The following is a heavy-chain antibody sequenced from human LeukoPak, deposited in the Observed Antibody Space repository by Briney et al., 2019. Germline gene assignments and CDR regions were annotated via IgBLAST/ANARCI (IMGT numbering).Heavy chain of an antibody. J-gene: IGHJ4*02. CDR3: ARARRSIAAAGRLPFDY. CDR2: INYSGST. Sequence: SETQSLTCTVSGGSISSYYWSWIRQPPGKGLEWIGYINYSGSTNYNPSLKSRVTISVDTSKNQFSLKLSSVTAADTAVYYCARARRSIAAAGRLPFDYWGQGTLVTVSS. CDR1: GGSISSYY. V-gene: IGHV4-59*01. D-gene: IGHD6-13*01.